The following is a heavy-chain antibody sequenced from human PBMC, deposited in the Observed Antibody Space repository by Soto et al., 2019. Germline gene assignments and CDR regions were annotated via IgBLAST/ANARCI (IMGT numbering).Heavy chain of an antibody. Sequence: SVKVSCKASGGTFSSYAISWVRQAPGQGLEWMGGIIPIFGTANYAQKFQGRVTITADESTSTAYMELSSLRSEDTAVYYCASEAYRGGIHPYYGMDVWGKGTTVTVSS. J-gene: IGHJ6*04. V-gene: IGHV1-69*13. CDR2: IIPIFGTA. D-gene: IGHD1-26*01. CDR3: ASEAYRGGIHPYYGMDV. CDR1: GGTFSSYA.